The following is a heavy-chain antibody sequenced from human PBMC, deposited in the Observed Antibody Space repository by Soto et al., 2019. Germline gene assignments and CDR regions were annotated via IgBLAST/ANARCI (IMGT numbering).Heavy chain of an antibody. J-gene: IGHJ4*02. Sequence: GGSLRLSCAASGFTFSSYGMHWVRQAPGKGLEWVAVIWYDGSNKYYADSVKGRFTISRDNSKNTLYLQMNSLRAEDTAVYYCARGHYYYDSSGYYQGFDYWGQGTLVTVSS. V-gene: IGHV3-33*01. CDR2: IWYDGSNK. D-gene: IGHD3-22*01. CDR3: ARGHYYYDSSGYYQGFDY. CDR1: GFTFSSYG.